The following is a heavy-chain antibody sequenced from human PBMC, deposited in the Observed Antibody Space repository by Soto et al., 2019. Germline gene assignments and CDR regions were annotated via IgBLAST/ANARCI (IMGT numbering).Heavy chain of an antibody. CDR1: GFTVSTNY. J-gene: IGHJ6*02. CDR2: LNGSGST. Sequence: EVQLVQTGGGLIQPGGSLRLSCVASGFTVSTNYLSWVRQLPGKGLEWVSVLNGSGSTSYADSVKGRFTISRDNARNTFYRQMNSLRVEDTAVYYCARKPPAAIQGWAYGMDVWGQGTTVTVSS. V-gene: IGHV3-53*02. D-gene: IGHD2-2*01. CDR3: ARKPPAAIQGWAYGMDV.